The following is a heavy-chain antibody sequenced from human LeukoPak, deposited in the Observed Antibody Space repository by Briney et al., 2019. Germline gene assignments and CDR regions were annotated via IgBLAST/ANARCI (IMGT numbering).Heavy chain of an antibody. CDR2: ISYDGSNE. CDR3: AKNGDRGAYCSGGSCYPYYYYYMDV. D-gene: IGHD2-15*01. CDR1: GFTFSSYA. Sequence: PGGSLRLSCAASGFTFSSYAMHWVRQAPGKGLEWVAVISYDGSNEYYADSVKGRFTISRDNSKNTLSLQMNSLRAEDTAIYYCAKNGDRGAYCSGGSCYPYYYYYMDVWGKGTTVTISS. J-gene: IGHJ6*03. V-gene: IGHV3-30*04.